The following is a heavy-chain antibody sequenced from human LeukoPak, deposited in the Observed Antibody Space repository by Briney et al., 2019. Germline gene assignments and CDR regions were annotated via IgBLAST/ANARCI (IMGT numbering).Heavy chain of an antibody. CDR1: GFTVNNKY. V-gene: IGHV3-66*02. J-gene: IGHJ4*02. CDR2: IYNDGRT. CDR3: AKPHFDY. Sequence: PGGSLRLSCAASGFTVNNKYMTWVRQAPGKGLEWVSLIYNDGRTYYADSVKGRFTISRDNSKNTLYLQMNSLRAEDTAVYYCAKPHFDYWGQGTLVTVSS.